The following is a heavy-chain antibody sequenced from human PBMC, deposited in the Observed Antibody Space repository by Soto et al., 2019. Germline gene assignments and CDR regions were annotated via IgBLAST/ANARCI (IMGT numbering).Heavy chain of an antibody. CDR3: AREEMVRGGGYYGLDV. CDR2: ISYDGSNK. D-gene: IGHD3-10*01. Sequence: QVQLVESGGGVVQPGRSLRLSCAASGFTFSSYAMHWVRQAPGKGLEWVAVISYDGSNKYYADSVKGRFTISRDNSKNTLYLQMNSLRAEDTAVYYCAREEMVRGGGYYGLDVWGQGTTVTVSS. J-gene: IGHJ6*02. CDR1: GFTFSSYA. V-gene: IGHV3-30-3*01.